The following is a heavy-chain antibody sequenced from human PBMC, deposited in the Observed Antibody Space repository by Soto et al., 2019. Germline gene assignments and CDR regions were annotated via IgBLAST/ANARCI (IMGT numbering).Heavy chain of an antibody. J-gene: IGHJ4*02. Sequence: ESGGGLVQPGGSLRLSCAAPGFTFSTSAMTWVRQAPGKGLEWVSTTGLNGRTTYYADSVKGRFTVSRDNSKNTLDLQMSSLRAEDTAVYYCATVHGTSRSFDSWGQGTLVTVSS. V-gene: IGHV3-23*01. CDR1: GFTFSTSA. CDR2: TGLNGRTT. CDR3: ATVHGTSRSFDS.